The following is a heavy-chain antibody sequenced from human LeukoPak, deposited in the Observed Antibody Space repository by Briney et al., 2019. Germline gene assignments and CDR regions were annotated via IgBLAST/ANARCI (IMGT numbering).Heavy chain of an antibody. V-gene: IGHV3-43*02. CDR3: ATGAFYNRLDV. J-gene: IGHJ6*02. CDR1: GFTFGAFA. D-gene: IGHD1-1*01. CDR2: IDNDGRKT. Sequence: GGSLRLSCAASGFTFGAFAMHWVRQAPGKGLEWVSLIDNDGRKTYYADSVKGRFTISRDNSKNALYLQMTSLRTEDTALYYCATGAFYNRLDVWGQGATVTVSS.